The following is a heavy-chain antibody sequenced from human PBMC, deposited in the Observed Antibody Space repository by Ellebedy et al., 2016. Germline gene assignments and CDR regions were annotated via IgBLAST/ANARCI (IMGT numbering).Heavy chain of an antibody. Sequence: GESLKISXTASGFIFSNYAMSWVRQAPGKGLEWVSAISGSGYRTNYADSVKGRFTISRDNSKSTLYLQMNSLSAEDTAVYYCARGARFFEVWGRGTVVTVSS. CDR1: GFIFSNYA. CDR3: ARGARFFEV. J-gene: IGHJ2*01. CDR2: ISGSGYRT. V-gene: IGHV3-23*01.